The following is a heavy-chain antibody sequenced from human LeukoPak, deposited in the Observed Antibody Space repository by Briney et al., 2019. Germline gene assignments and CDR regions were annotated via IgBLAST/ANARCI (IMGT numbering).Heavy chain of an antibody. CDR3: AKLREWELPDLFDY. J-gene: IGHJ4*02. Sequence: GGSLRVSCAASGCTFSTYGMSWVRQAPGKGLEWVSGISGSGGSRFYTDSVKGRFTISRDNSKNTLYLQMNSLRAEDTAVYYCAKLREWELPDLFDYWGQGTLVTVSS. D-gene: IGHD1-26*01. V-gene: IGHV3-23*01. CDR2: ISGSGGSR. CDR1: GCTFSTYG.